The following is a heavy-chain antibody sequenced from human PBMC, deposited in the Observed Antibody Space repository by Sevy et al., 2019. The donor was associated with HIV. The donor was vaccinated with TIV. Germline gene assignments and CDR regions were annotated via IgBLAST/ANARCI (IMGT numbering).Heavy chain of an antibody. D-gene: IGHD4-17*01. CDR1: GFTFSSYE. V-gene: IGHV3-48*03. CDR3: VRDLPPSATTVAHFDY. CDR2: ITSSAANK. J-gene: IGHJ4*02. Sequence: GGSLRLSCAASGFTFSSYEMNWVRQAPGEGPEWVSSITSSAANKYYSDSVKGRFTISRDNAKNSLFLQMNSLRAEDTAVYYCVRDLPPSATTVAHFDYWGQGTLFTVSS.